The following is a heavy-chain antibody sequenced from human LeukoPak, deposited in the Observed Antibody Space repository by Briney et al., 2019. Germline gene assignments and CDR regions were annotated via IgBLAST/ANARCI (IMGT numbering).Heavy chain of an antibody. J-gene: IGHJ1*01. CDR1: GYTFTSYA. V-gene: IGHV1-18*01. CDR3: ARVWVVADQEYFQY. CDR2: ISAYNGHT. Sequence: ASVKVSCKASGYTFTSYAISWVRQAPGQGLEWMGWISAYNGHTNYAQNLQGRVTMTTGTSTSTAYMELRSLTSDDTAVYYCARVWVVADQEYFQYWGQGTLVTVSS. D-gene: IGHD5-12*01.